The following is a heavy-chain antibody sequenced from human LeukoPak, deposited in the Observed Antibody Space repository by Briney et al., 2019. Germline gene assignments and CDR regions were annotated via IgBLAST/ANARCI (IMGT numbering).Heavy chain of an antibody. Sequence: SETLSLTCTVSGVSISSYYWSWIRQPPGKGLEWIGYIYYSGSTNYNPSLKSRVTISVDTSKNQFSLKLSSVTAADTAVYYCARAPAFAYCGGDCYLDYWGQGTLVTVSS. D-gene: IGHD2-21*01. V-gene: IGHV4-59*01. CDR1: GVSISSYY. CDR2: IYYSGST. CDR3: ARAPAFAYCGGDCYLDY. J-gene: IGHJ4*02.